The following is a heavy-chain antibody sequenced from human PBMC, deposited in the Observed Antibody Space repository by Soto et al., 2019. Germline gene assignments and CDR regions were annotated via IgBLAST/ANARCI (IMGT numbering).Heavy chain of an antibody. CDR1: GFTFDDYA. J-gene: IGHJ4*02. CDR3: AKDMSGYGPQTLDY. V-gene: IGHV3-9*01. D-gene: IGHD5-12*01. CDR2: ISWNSGSI. Sequence: GGSLRLSCAASGFTFDDYAMHWVRQAPGKGLEWVSGISWNSGSIDYADSVKGRFTISRDNAKNSLYLQMNSLRPEDTALYYCAKDMSGYGPQTLDYWGQGTLVTVSS.